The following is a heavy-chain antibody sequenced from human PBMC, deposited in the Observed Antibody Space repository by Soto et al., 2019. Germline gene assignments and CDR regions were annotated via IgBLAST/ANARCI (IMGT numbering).Heavy chain of an antibody. CDR1: GGSFTSNNW. CDR2: IYRTGST. J-gene: IGHJ4*02. V-gene: IGHV4-4*02. CDR3: ASRDPGTSVDY. D-gene: IGHD1-7*01. Sequence: WETLSLTCSVSGGSFTSNNWWTWVRQPPGQGLEWIGEIYRTGSTNYNPSLKSRVAISLDKSENQFSLKVTSLTAADTAVYYCASRDPGTSVDYWGQGTLVTVSS.